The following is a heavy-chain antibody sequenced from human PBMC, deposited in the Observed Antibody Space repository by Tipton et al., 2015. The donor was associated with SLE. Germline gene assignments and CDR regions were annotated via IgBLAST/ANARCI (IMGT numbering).Heavy chain of an antibody. CDR1: GGSISSSY. CDR2: IYSSGTI. Sequence: LRLSCTFSGGSISSSYLSWIRQPAGKGLEWIGRIYSSGTINYNPSLKSRVTMSVDTSKRQLFLRLSSVTAADTAVYFCAGGDYGNYDVWGQGTTVTVSS. J-gene: IGHJ6*02. CDR3: AGGDYGNYDV. D-gene: IGHD4-11*01. V-gene: IGHV4-4*07.